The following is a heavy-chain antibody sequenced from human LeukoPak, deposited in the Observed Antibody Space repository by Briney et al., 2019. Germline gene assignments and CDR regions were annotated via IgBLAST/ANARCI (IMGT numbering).Heavy chain of an antibody. CDR1: GFSFENFA. V-gene: IGHV3-30*01. CDR2: ISYDGSEK. CDR3: AREMDWFAIIQYSFHS. J-gene: IGHJ4*02. D-gene: IGHD2/OR15-2a*01. Sequence: GGSLRLSCAGSGFSFENFAIHWLRQTPGKGLEWVSLISYDGSEKEYAESVKGRFTVSRDNSKNTLYLQMTSLRREDTAIYYCAREMDWFAIIQYSFHSWGQGTLVTVSS.